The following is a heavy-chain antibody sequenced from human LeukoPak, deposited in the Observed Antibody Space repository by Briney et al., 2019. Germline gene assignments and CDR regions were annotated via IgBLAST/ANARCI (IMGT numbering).Heavy chain of an antibody. CDR1: GGSITSGTYY. D-gene: IGHD5-18*01. V-gene: IGHV4-61*02. J-gene: IGHJ4*02. CDR2: IYTSGST. CDR3: ARAGYSYGLSSFDY. Sequence: SQTLSLTCTVSGGSITSGTYYWSWLRQPAGKGLEWLGRIYTSGSTNYNPSLKSRVTISVDTSKNHFSLKLNSVTAADTAVYYCARAGYSYGLSSFDYWGQGTLVTVSS.